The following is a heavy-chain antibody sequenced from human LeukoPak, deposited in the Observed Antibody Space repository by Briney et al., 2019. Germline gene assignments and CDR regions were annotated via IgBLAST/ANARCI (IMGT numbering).Heavy chain of an antibody. V-gene: IGHV1-18*01. CDR1: GGTFSSYA. D-gene: IGHD6-13*01. Sequence: ASVKVSCKASGGTFSSYAIIWVRQAPGQGLEWMGWISAYNGNTNYAQKLQGRVTMTTDTSTSTAYMELRSLRSDGTAVYYCARVTTFEQQLVVSGDYWGQGTLVTVSS. J-gene: IGHJ4*02. CDR3: ARVTTFEQQLVVSGDY. CDR2: ISAYNGNT.